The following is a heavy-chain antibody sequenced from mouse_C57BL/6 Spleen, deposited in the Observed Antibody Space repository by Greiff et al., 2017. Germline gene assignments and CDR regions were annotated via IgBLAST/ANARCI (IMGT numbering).Heavy chain of an antibody. CDR1: GFTFSSYG. Sequence: VQLQQSGGDLVKPGGSLKLSCAASGFTFSSYGMSWVRQTPDKRLEWVATISSGGSYTYYPDSVKGRFTISRDNAKNTLYLQMSSLKSEDTAMYYCARRDDYDGNYAMDDWGQGTSVTVSS. V-gene: IGHV5-6*01. D-gene: IGHD2-4*01. CDR3: ARRDDYDGNYAMDD. CDR2: ISSGGSYT. J-gene: IGHJ4*01.